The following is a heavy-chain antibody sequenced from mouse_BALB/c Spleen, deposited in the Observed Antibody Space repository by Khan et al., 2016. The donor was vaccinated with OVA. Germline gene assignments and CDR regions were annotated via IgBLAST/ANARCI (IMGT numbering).Heavy chain of an antibody. J-gene: IGHJ3*01. V-gene: IGHV1S135*01. CDR2: IDPFNGGT. Sequence: EVQLKESGPELMKPGASVKISCKASGYSFTSYYMHWVKQSHGKSLEWIGYIDPFNGGTSYNQKFKGKATLTVDKSSSTADMHLSSLTSEDSAVYYCARSLFAYWGQGTLVTVSA. CDR1: GYSFTSYY. CDR3: ARSLFAY.